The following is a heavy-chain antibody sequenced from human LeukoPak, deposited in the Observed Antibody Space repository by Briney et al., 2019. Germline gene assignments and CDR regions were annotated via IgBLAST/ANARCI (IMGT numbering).Heavy chain of an antibody. CDR1: GGSISSSSYY. CDR2: IYYSGST. V-gene: IGHV4-61*05. J-gene: IGHJ5*02. Sequence: SETLSLTCTVSGGSISSSSYYWGWIRQPPGKGLEWIGYIYYSGSTNYNPSLKSRVTISVDTSKNQFSLKLSSVTAADTAVYYCARLQDWFDPWGQGTLVTVSS. D-gene: IGHD4-11*01. CDR3: ARLQDWFDP.